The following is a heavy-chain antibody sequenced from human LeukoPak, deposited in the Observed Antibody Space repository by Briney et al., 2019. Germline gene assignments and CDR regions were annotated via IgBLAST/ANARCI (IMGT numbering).Heavy chain of an antibody. CDR2: IYPGNSDT. CDR1: GYSFTSYW. J-gene: IGHJ4*02. V-gene: IGHV5-78*01. CDR3: ARQSSSWYSFPDY. D-gene: IGHD6-13*01. Sequence: GESLKISCKTSGYSFTSYWIHWVRQMPGKELEWMGSIYPGNSDTRYSPSFQGHVTISADSSSNTAYLQWSSLKASDAAMYYCARQSSSWYSFPDYWGQGTLVTVSS.